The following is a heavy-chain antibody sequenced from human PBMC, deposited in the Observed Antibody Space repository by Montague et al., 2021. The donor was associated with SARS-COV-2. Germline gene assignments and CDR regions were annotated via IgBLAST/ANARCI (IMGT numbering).Heavy chain of an antibody. CDR3: ARRPGTFGAAFDI. J-gene: IGHJ3*02. V-gene: IGHV4-30-2*06. D-gene: IGHD3-10*01. Sequence: TLSLTCAVSGGSINSGGYSWSWIRQSPGKGLEWIGYILHSGSTYYNPSLWSRVTISVDRSKSQFSLNLTSMTAADTAVYYCARRPGTFGAAFDIWGLGTMVTVSS. CDR1: GGSINSGGYS. CDR2: ILHSGST.